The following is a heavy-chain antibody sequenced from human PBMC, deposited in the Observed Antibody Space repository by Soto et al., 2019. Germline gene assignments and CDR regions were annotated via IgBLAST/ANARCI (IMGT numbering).Heavy chain of an antibody. Sequence: PGGSLRLSCSPSGFIFENFAMHWLRQAPGRGLEYVSSISGNGGATHHADSVRGRFTISRDNSKSILFLQMSSLRPEDTAFYYCVKEYGRHWNYVFDFWGQGTLVTVSS. CDR2: ISGNGGAT. D-gene: IGHD1-7*01. J-gene: IGHJ4*02. V-gene: IGHV3-64D*08. CDR1: GFIFENFA. CDR3: VKEYGRHWNYVFDF.